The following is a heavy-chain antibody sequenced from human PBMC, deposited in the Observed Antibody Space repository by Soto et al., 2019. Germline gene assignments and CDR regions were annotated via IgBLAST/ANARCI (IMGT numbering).Heavy chain of an antibody. J-gene: IGHJ3*02. CDR3: AKDAEAGLDSSGLDAFDI. D-gene: IGHD3-22*01. CDR2: IYHSGST. CDR1: GGSISSGGYS. V-gene: IGHV4-30-2*01. Sequence: PSETLSLTCAVSGGSISSGGYSWSWIRQPPGKGLEWIGYIYHSGSTYYNPSLKSRVTISVDRSKNQFSLKLSSVTAADTAVYYCAKDAEAGLDSSGLDAFDIWGQGTMVTVSS.